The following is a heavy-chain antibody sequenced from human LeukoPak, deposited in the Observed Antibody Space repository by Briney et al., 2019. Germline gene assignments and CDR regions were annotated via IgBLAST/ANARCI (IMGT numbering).Heavy chain of an antibody. CDR3: VRDDGVAPYDY. CDR2: IFVGGTT. CDR1: GFTFSSYS. Sequence: PGGSLRLSCAASGFTFSSYSMNWVRQAPGKRLEWVSVIFVGGTTSYADSVKGRFTVSRDNSKNTVYLQMNSLRVEDTAVYYCVRDDGVAPYDYWGQGTLVTVSS. J-gene: IGHJ4*02. V-gene: IGHV3-66*01. D-gene: IGHD3-10*01.